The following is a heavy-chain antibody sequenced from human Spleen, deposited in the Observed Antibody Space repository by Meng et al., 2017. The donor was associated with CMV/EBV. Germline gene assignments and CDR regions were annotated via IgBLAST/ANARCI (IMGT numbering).Heavy chain of an antibody. Sequence: QVQAAGPGLDKPSQTLSLTCTVSGGSMSSGDYFWNWIRQPPGKGLEWIGYIYYSGSTYYNPSLKSRVTISVDTSKNQFSLKLSSVTAADTAVYYCARVPGTEDPVIDYWGQGTLVTVSS. CDR2: IYYSGST. V-gene: IGHV4-30-4*01. CDR1: GGSMSSGDYF. CDR3: ARVPGTEDPVIDY. D-gene: IGHD3-10*01. J-gene: IGHJ4*02.